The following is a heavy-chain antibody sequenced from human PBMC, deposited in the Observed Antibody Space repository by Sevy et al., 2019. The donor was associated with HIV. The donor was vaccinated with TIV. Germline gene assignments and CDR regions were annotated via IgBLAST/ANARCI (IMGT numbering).Heavy chain of an antibody. Sequence: SETLSLTCTVSGDSISGYYRSWNRQPPGKGLEWIGYSYYSGSTTYNPSLKSRVTISVDTSKNQFSLKLSSVTAADTAVYYCARASPDYYYGMDVWGQGTTVTVSS. CDR1: GDSISGYY. J-gene: IGHJ6*02. CDR2: SYYSGST. CDR3: ARASPDYYYGMDV. V-gene: IGHV4-59*01.